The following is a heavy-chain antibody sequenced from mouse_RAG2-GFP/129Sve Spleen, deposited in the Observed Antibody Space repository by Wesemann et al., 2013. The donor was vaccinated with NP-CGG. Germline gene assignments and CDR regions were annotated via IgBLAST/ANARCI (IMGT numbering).Heavy chain of an antibody. CDR1: GFDFSRYW. V-gene: IGHV4-1*02. J-gene: IGHJ1*01. CDR2: INPDSSTI. CDR3: ARYDGYYWYFDV. D-gene: IGHD2-3*01. Sequence: EVKLLESGGGLVQPGGSLKLSCAASGFDFSRYWMSWVRQAPGKGLEWIGEINPDSSTINYTPSLKDKFIISRDNAKNTLYLQMSKVRSEDTALYYCARYDGYYWYFDVWGAAGGDHGHRLL.